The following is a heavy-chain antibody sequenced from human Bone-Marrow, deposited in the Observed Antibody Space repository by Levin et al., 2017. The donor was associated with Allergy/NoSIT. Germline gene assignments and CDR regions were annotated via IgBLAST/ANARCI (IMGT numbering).Heavy chain of an antibody. V-gene: IGHV3-33*01. CDR2: IWYDGSNK. CDR1: GFTFSSYG. J-gene: IGHJ4*02. Sequence: GGSLRLSCAASGFTFSSYGMHWVRQAPGKGLEWVAVIWYDGSNKYYADSVKGRFTISRDNSKNTLYLQMNSLRAEDTAVYYCAREYSSSQPCYFDYWGQGTLVTVSS. CDR3: AREYSSSQPCYFDY. D-gene: IGHD6-13*01.